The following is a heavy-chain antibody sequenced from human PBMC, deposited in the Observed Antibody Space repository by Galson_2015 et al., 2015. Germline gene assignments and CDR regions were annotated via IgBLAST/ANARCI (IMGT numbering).Heavy chain of an antibody. Sequence: QSGAEVKKPGEFLKISCKGSGYSFATHWVAWVRQMPGKGLEWMGVIYPGDSDTRYSPSFQGQVTISDDKSISTAYLQWSSLKASDTAMYYCARAFYGSGSHYGDYWGQGTLVTVSS. CDR1: GYSFATHW. V-gene: IGHV5-51*01. J-gene: IGHJ4*02. CDR2: IYPGDSDT. CDR3: ARAFYGSGSHYGDY. D-gene: IGHD3-10*01.